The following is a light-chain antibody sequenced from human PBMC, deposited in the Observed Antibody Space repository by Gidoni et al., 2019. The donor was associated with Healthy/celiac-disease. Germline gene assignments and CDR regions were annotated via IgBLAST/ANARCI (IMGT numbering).Light chain of an antibody. V-gene: IGLV1-40*01. CDR2: GNS. Sequence: QSVLTQPPSVSGAPGQRVTISCPGSSSNIGAGYDVHWYQQLPGTAPKLLISGNSKRPSGVPDRFSGSKSGTSASLAITGLQAEDEADYYCQSYDSSLSGFVVFGGGTKLTVL. CDR1: SSNIGAGYD. J-gene: IGLJ2*01. CDR3: QSYDSSLSGFVV.